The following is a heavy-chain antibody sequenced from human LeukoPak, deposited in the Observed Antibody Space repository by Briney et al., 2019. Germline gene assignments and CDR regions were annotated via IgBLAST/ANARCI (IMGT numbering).Heavy chain of an antibody. V-gene: IGHV4-4*02. Sequence: SGTLSLTCAVSGGSISSSNWWSWVRQPPGKGLEWIGEIYHGGSTNYNPSLKSRVTISVDKSKNQFSLKLSSVTAADTAVYYCTRVMIVVVVAATRNAFDIWGQGTMVTVSS. D-gene: IGHD2-15*01. CDR1: GGSISSSNW. CDR3: TRVMIVVVVAATRNAFDI. J-gene: IGHJ3*02. CDR2: IYHGGST.